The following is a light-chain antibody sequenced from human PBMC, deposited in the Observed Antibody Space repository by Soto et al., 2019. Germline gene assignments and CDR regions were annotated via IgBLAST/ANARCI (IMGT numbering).Light chain of an antibody. Sequence: EIVLTQSPATLSLSPGERATLSCRASQSVSSYLAWYQQKPGQAPRLLIYDASNRGTGIPARFSGSGSGTDFTLTISSLAPEDFAVYYCQQRSNWPYTFGQGTKLEIK. V-gene: IGKV3-11*01. CDR3: QQRSNWPYT. J-gene: IGKJ2*01. CDR2: DAS. CDR1: QSVSSY.